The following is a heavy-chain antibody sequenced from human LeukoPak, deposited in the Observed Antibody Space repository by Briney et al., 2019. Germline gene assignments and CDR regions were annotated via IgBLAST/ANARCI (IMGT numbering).Heavy chain of an antibody. Sequence: SETLSLTCAVYGGSFSGYYWSWIRQPPGEGLEWIGEINHSGSTNYNPSLKSRVTISVDASKNQFSLKLSSVTAADTAVYYCASRIYWGQGTLVTVSS. CDR1: GGSFSGYY. CDR2: INHSGST. J-gene: IGHJ4*02. CDR3: ASRIY. V-gene: IGHV4-34*01.